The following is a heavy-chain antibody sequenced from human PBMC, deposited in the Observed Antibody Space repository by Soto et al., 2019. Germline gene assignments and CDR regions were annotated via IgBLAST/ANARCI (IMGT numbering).Heavy chain of an antibody. D-gene: IGHD3-9*01. V-gene: IGHV3-48*01. CDR3: ARGGDFDILTGPTQAHAFDY. CDR2: ISSSSSTI. Sequence: PGGSLRLSCAASGFTFSSYSMNWVRQAPGKGLEWVSYISSSSSTIYYADSVKGRFTISRDNAKNSLYLQMNSLRAEDTAVYYCARGGDFDILTGPTQAHAFDYWGQGTLVTVSS. CDR1: GFTFSSYS. J-gene: IGHJ4*02.